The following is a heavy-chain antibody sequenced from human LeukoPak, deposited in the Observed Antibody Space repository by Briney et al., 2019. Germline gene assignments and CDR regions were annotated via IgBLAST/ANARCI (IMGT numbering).Heavy chain of an antibody. CDR3: ARRLTQYDCFDP. CDR1: GDSVSSNSVT. CDR2: TYYRSTWYN. Sequence: QTLSLTCAIPGDSVSSNSVTWNWIRQSPSRGLEWLGRTYYRSTWYNDYAVSVRGRITVNPDTSKNQFSLHLNSVTPEDTAVYYCARRLTQYDCFDPWGQGILVTVSS. D-gene: IGHD2-2*01. J-gene: IGHJ5*02. V-gene: IGHV6-1*01.